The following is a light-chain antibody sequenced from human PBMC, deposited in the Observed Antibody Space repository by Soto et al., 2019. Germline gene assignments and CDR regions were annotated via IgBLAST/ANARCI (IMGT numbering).Light chain of an antibody. Sequence: EIVMTQAPATLSVSPGERATLSCRASQSVSSNLAWYQQQPGQAPRLLIYGASTSDTGIPPWFNGSGSGTEFTLTISSLQSDDFAVYYCQHYNSWPPWTFGQGTKVEIK. J-gene: IGKJ1*01. CDR1: QSVSSN. V-gene: IGKV3-15*01. CDR2: GAS. CDR3: QHYNSWPPWT.